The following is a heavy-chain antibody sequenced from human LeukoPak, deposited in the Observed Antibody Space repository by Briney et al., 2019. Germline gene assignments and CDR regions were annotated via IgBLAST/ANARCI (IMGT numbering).Heavy chain of an antibody. CDR3: AREGYYDSSGYWGYYYYYMDV. CDR1: GFTFSSYW. CDR2: IKQDGSEK. V-gene: IGHV3-7*01. Sequence: GGSLRLSCAASGFTFSSYWMSWVRQAPGKGLEWVANIKQDGSEKYYVDSVKGRFTISRDNAKNSLYLQINSLRAEDTAVYYCAREGYYDSSGYWGYYYYYMDVWGKGTTVTVSS. J-gene: IGHJ6*03. D-gene: IGHD3-22*01.